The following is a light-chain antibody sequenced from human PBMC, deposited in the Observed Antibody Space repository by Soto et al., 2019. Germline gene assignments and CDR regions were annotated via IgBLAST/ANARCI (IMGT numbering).Light chain of an antibody. Sequence: DIQMTQSPSSLSASVGDRVTITCRASQSISSYLNWYQQKPGKAPKLLIYAASSLPSGVPSRFSGSGSGTDFTRTISRLQPEDFATYYCQQSYSTLWTVGQGTKVEIK. CDR1: QSISSY. V-gene: IGKV1-39*01. CDR2: AAS. J-gene: IGKJ1*01. CDR3: QQSYSTLWT.